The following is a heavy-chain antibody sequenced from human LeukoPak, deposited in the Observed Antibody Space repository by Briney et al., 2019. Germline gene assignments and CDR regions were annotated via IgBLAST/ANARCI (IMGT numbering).Heavy chain of an antibody. J-gene: IGHJ5*02. D-gene: IGHD3-10*01. Sequence: PSETLSLTCAVYGGSFSGYYWSWIRQPPGKGLEWIGEINHSGSTNYNPSLKSRVTISVDTSKNQFSLKLSSVTAADTAVYYCAREVWEVSLLFDPWGQGTLVTVSS. V-gene: IGHV4-34*01. CDR2: INHSGST. CDR1: GGSFSGYY. CDR3: AREVWEVSLLFDP.